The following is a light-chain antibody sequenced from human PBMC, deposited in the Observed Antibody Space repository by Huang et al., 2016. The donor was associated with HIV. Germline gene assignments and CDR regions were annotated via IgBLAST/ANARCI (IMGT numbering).Light chain of an antibody. CDR1: QSVFSY. J-gene: IGKJ2*01. Sequence: IVLTQSPATLSLSPGERATLSCRASQSVFSYLAWYQQRPGQAPRLLIYDTSTRATGIPARFSGSGSGTDFTLTISSLEPEDFAVYYCQQRGSWPTFGQGTKLEIK. CDR2: DTS. V-gene: IGKV3-11*01. CDR3: QQRGSWPT.